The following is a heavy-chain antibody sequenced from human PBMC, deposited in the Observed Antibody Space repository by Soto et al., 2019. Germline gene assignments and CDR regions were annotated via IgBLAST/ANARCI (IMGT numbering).Heavy chain of an antibody. CDR3: AKDPPGSWAHS. Sequence: SETLSLTCTVSDGSISSYYWGWIRQPPGKGLEWVGQIHYSGSTNYNPSLKSRFTISRDISKNTVYLQMNSLRADDTAMYLCAKDPPGSWAHSWGQGTLVTVSS. CDR2: IHYSGST. V-gene: IGHV4-59*12. CDR1: DGSISSYY. D-gene: IGHD1-26*01. J-gene: IGHJ4*02.